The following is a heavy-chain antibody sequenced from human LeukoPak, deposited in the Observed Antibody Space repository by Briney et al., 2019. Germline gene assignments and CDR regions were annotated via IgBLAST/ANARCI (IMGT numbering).Heavy chain of an antibody. CDR3: ARVYASGTYPIDY. Sequence: SETLSLTCTVSGGSVSTGSYYWGWIRLPPGKGLGWIGYIYFSGSTNYNPSLKSRVTISVDTSKNQFSLKLYSVTAADTAVYFCARVYASGTYPIDYWGQGTRVTVSS. CDR2: IYFSGST. V-gene: IGHV4-61*01. CDR1: GGSVSTGSYY. D-gene: IGHD3-10*01. J-gene: IGHJ4*02.